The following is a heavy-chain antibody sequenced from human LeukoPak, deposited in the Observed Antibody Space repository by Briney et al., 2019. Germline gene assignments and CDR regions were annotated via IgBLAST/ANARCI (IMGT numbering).Heavy chain of an antibody. CDR3: AREYRIAAAGARWFDP. J-gene: IGHJ5*02. CDR2: INPNSGGT. CDR1: GYTFTGYY. Sequence: ASVKVSCKASGYTFTGYYMHWVRQAPGQGLEWMGWINPNSGGTNYAQKFQGRVTMTRDTSISTAYMELSRLRPDDTAVYYCAREYRIAAAGARWFDPWGQGTLVTVSS. D-gene: IGHD6-13*01. V-gene: IGHV1-2*02.